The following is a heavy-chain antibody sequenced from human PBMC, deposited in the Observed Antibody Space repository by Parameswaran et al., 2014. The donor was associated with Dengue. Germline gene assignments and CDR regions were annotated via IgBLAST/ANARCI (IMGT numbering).Heavy chain of an antibody. CDR3: ARQVWVKKLGRFDY. D-gene: IGHD2-8*01. CDR2: IFSSGGT. Sequence: WIRQPPGKGLEWIGTIFSSGGTYYNPSLKSRVTISVDTSKNQFSLMLNSVTAADTAVYFCARQVWVKKLGRFDYWGQGTLVTVSS. J-gene: IGHJ4*02. V-gene: IGHV4-39*01.